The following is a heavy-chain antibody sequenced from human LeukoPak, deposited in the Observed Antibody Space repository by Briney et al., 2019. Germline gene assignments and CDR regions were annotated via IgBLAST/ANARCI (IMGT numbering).Heavy chain of an antibody. D-gene: IGHD5-18*01. CDR2: IIPALDIA. CDR3: VRDELDTVLVRRGFDP. V-gene: IGHV1-69*04. J-gene: IGHJ5*02. CDR1: GGTFSTYA. Sequence: GSSVKVSCKASGGTFSTYAISWVRQAPGQGLEWMGRIIPALDIANYAQEFQGRVTITADGSTTTAFMELSSLRSEDTAVYYCVRDELDTVLVRRGFDPWGQGTLVTVSS.